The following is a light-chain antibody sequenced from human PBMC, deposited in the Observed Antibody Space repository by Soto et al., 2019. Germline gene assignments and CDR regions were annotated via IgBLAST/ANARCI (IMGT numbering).Light chain of an antibody. V-gene: IGKV1-5*01. CDR2: VAS. Sequence: DIQMTQSPSTLSASVGDRVTITCRASQSINSWVAWFQQKPGKAPKVLIYVASTLESGVPSRFSGSGSGTEFTLTIDSLQPDDVATYYCQRYNAFSQTFGQGTKVEI. CDR1: QSINSW. CDR3: QRYNAFSQT. J-gene: IGKJ1*01.